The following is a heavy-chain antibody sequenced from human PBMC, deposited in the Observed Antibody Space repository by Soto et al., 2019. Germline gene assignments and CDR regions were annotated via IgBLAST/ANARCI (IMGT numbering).Heavy chain of an antibody. CDR3: ARVSIQLWVHYGMDV. V-gene: IGHV4-34*01. CDR1: GGSSSGYY. D-gene: IGHD5-18*01. CDR2: INHSGST. Sequence: ETLSLTCAVYGGSSSGYYWRWIRQPPGKGLEWIGEINHSGSTHYNPSLKSRVTISVDTSTNQFSLKLSSVTAADTAAYYCARVSIQLWVHYGMDVWGQGTTVTVSS. J-gene: IGHJ6*02.